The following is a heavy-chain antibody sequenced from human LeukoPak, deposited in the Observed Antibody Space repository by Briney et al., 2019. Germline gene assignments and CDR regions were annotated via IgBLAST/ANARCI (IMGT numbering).Heavy chain of an antibody. CDR1: GFTFSSYE. D-gene: IGHD5/OR15-5a*01. V-gene: IGHV3-48*03. CDR3: ASPHDSLRGGLVHY. Sequence: GGSLRLSCQASGFTFSSYEMNWFRQAPGKGLEWLPYIISSGSLIYYADSVKGRFTISRDNAKNSRYLQMTILRVNERACIYFASPHDSLRGGLVHYWGQGSLVTVSS. J-gene: IGHJ4*02. CDR2: IISSGSLI.